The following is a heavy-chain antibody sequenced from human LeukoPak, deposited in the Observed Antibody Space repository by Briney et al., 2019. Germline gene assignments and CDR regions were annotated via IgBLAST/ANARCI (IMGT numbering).Heavy chain of an antibody. CDR2: IYHSGSP. CDR3: ARVNINNWHSCDY. CDR1: GGSIGSNNW. J-gene: IGHJ4*02. V-gene: IGHV4-4*02. Sequence: SETLSLTCAVSGGSIGSNNWWGWVRQPPGKGLEWIGEIYHSGSPNYNPSLKSRVTISVDKSRNHFSLNLSSVTAADTAVYYCARVNINNWHSCDYWGQGTLVTVSS. D-gene: IGHD1-1*01.